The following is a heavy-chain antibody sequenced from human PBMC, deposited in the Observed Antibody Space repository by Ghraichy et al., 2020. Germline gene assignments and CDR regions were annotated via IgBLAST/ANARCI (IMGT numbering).Heavy chain of an antibody. Sequence: ETLSLTCAASGFTFSSYVLSWVRQAPGKGLEWVSAISGSGGSTYYPDSVKGRFTISRDNSKNTLYLQMNSLRAEDTAVYYCAKGIAAGTTTISYYYNGMDVWGKGTTVTVSS. D-gene: IGHD6-13*01. CDR1: GFTFSSYV. J-gene: IGHJ6*04. CDR3: AKGIAAGTTTISYYYNGMDV. CDR2: ISGSGGST. V-gene: IGHV3-23*01.